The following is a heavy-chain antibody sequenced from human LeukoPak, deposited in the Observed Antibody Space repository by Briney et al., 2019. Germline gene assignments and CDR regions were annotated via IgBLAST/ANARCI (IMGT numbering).Heavy chain of an antibody. CDR3: AREVHGDYYFDY. D-gene: IGHD4-17*01. Sequence: SETLSLTCTVSGGSISSCDYYWSWIRQPPGKGLEWIGYIYYSGSTYYNPSLKSRVTISVDTSKNQFSLKLSSVTAADTAVYYCAREVHGDYYFDYWGQGTLVTVSS. CDR2: IYYSGST. J-gene: IGHJ4*02. V-gene: IGHV4-30-4*01. CDR1: GGSISSCDYY.